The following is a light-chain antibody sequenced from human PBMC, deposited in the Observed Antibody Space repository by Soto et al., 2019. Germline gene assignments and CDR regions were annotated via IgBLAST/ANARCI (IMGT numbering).Light chain of an antibody. CDR2: GAS. V-gene: IGKV3-15*01. CDR3: QQYNNWPRT. CDR1: QSVSTN. Sequence: EIVMTQSPATLSVSPGERATLSCRASQSVSTNLAWYQQKPGQAPRLLIYGASTRATGIPARFSGSVSGTEITLTISRLQSEDFAVYYCQQYNNWPRTFGQGTKLEIK. J-gene: IGKJ2*01.